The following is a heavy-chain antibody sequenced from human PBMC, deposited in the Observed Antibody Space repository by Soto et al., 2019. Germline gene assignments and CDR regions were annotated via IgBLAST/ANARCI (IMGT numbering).Heavy chain of an antibody. CDR3: ARQGFGPLHGLVDV. Sequence: QVQLQESGPGLVKPSETLSLSCTVSGGSISSYYWSWFRQSPGKRMEWIGYVHHSWGSSYNPSLQSRVAISLDPSKSQFSLKVTYVTATDTAVYYCARQGFGPLHGLVDVWGQGTTVTVSS. CDR1: GGSISSYY. CDR2: VHHSWGS. J-gene: IGHJ6*02. D-gene: IGHD3-10*01. V-gene: IGHV4-59*08.